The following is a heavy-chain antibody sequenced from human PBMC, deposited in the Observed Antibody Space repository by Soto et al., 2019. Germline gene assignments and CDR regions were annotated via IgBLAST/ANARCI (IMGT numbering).Heavy chain of an antibody. Sequence: EVQLVESGGGLVKPGGSLRLSCAASGFTFSSYSMNWVRQAPGKGLEWVSSISSSSSYIYYADSVKGRFTISRDNAKNSLYLQMNSLRAEDTAVYFCASGGITMVRGVSYWGQGTLVTVSS. J-gene: IGHJ4*02. CDR3: ASGGITMVRGVSY. D-gene: IGHD3-10*01. CDR2: ISSSSSYI. CDR1: GFTFSSYS. V-gene: IGHV3-21*01.